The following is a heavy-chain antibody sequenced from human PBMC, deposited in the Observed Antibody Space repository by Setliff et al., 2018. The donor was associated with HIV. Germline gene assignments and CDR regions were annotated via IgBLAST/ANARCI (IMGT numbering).Heavy chain of an antibody. CDR1: GGSIRSYY. V-gene: IGHV4-59*01. D-gene: IGHD3-22*01. Sequence: PSETLSLTCIVSGGSIRSYYWSWIRQPPGKGLEWIGYIYYSGSTNYNASLKSRVAISVDTSKNEFSLKLSSVSAADTAVYYCARARITMTGGRLEPYAFDRWGQGTKVTVSS. CDR3: ARARITMTGGRLEPYAFDR. J-gene: IGHJ3*01. CDR2: IYYSGST.